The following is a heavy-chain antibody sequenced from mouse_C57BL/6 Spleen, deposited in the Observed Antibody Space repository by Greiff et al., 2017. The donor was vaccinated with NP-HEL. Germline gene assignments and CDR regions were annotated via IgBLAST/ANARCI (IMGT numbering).Heavy chain of an antibody. CDR1: GFNIKDYY. D-gene: IGHD1-1*01. V-gene: IGHV14-1*01. CDR2: IDPEDGDT. J-gene: IGHJ4*01. CDR3: TTWYGSRRSDAMDY. Sequence: VQLQQSGAELVRPGASVKLSCTASGFNIKDYYMHWVKQRPEQGLEWIGRIDPEDGDTEYAPKFQGKATMTADTSSNTAYLQLSSLTSEDTAVYYWTTWYGSRRSDAMDYWGQGTSVTVSS.